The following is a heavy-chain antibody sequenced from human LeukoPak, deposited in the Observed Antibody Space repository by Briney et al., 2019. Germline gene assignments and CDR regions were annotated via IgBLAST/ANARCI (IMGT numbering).Heavy chain of an antibody. J-gene: IGHJ4*02. CDR3: ARDGDYYDSSGYYSQLFFDY. V-gene: IGHV3-48*03. CDR2: ISSSGSTI. CDR1: GFTFSSYE. Sequence: GGSLRLSCTASGFTFSSYEMNWLRQAPGKGLEWVSYISSSGSTIYYADSVKGRFTISRDNAKNSLYLQMNSLRAEDTAVYYCARDGDYYDSSGYYSQLFFDYWGQGTLVTVSS. D-gene: IGHD3-22*01.